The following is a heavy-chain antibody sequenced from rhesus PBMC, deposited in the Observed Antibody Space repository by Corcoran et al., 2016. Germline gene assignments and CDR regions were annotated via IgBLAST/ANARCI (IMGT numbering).Heavy chain of an antibody. Sequence: QVQLQESGPGLVKPSETLSLTCTVSGASISGNWWSWIRQPPGKGLEWIGEIKGNRGNTNYNPAHRSRVTTSKDAAKNQFSRKLSSVTAADTAVYYCARNGDWTHERSFEYWGQGVLVTVAS. CDR3: ARNGDWTHERSFEY. D-gene: IGHD6-37*01. CDR2: IKGNRGNT. V-gene: IGHV4-80*01. CDR1: GASISGNW. J-gene: IGHJ4*01.